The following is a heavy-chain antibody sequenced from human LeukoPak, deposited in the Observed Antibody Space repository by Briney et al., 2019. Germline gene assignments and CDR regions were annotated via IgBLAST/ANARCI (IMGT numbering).Heavy chain of an antibody. V-gene: IGHV1-2*02. CDR2: INPFSGGT. J-gene: IGHJ2*01. Sequence: GASVKVSCKASGNTFTGGYYIHWVRQAPGQGLEWMGWINPFSGGTKFAQNFQGRVTMTRDTSITTAYMEMSRLTSDDTAVYYCATAPNYWYFDLWGRGTLVTVSS. CDR1: GNTFTGGYY. CDR3: ATAPNYWYFDL.